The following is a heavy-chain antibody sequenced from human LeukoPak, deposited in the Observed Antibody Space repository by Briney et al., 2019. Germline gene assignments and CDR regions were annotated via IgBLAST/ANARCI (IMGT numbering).Heavy chain of an antibody. CDR1: GYTFTSYG. CDR2: ISAYNGNT. Sequence: ASVKVSCKASGYTFTSYGISWVRQAPGQGLEWMGWISAYNGNTNYAQKLQGRVTMTTDTSTSTAYMELRSLGSDDTAVYYCARVVTTTLITMIVVVKAHDYWGQGTLVTVSS. CDR3: ARVVTTTLITMIVVVKAHDY. D-gene: IGHD3-22*01. J-gene: IGHJ4*02. V-gene: IGHV1-18*01.